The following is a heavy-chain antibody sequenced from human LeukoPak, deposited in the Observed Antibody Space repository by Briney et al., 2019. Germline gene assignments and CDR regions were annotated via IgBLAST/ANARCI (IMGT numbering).Heavy chain of an antibody. CDR2: ISSSGSTI. CDR3: ARLTYYDFWSGYYRGSGDY. J-gene: IGHJ4*02. CDR1: GFTFSSYG. V-gene: IGHV3-48*03. D-gene: IGHD3-3*01. Sequence: GGSLRLSCAASGFTFSSYGMNWVRQAPGKGLEWVSYISSSGSTIYYADSVKGRFTISRDNAKNSLYLQMNSLRAEDTAVYYCARLTYYDFWSGYYRGSGDYWGQGTLVTVSS.